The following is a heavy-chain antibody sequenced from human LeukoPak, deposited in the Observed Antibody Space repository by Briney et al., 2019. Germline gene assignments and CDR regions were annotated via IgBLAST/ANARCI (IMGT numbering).Heavy chain of an antibody. Sequence: ASVKVSCKASGYTFTSYYMHWVRQAPGQGLEWMGIINPSGGSTSYAQKFQGRVTMTRDMSTSTVYMELSSLRSEDTAVYYCARHRGYYDILTGYYFGTQYDYWGQGTLVTVSS. CDR1: GYTFTSYY. J-gene: IGHJ4*02. CDR3: ARHRGYYDILTGYYFGTQYDY. CDR2: INPSGGST. D-gene: IGHD3-9*01. V-gene: IGHV1-46*01.